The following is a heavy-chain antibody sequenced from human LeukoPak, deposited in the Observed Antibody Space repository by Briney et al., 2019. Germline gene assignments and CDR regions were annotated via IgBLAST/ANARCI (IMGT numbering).Heavy chain of an antibody. J-gene: IGHJ4*02. Sequence: SETLSLTCAVSGGSISSSNWWTWVRQPPGKGLEWIGEIYHSGSTNYNPSLKSRVTISVDTSKNQFSLKLSSVTAADTAVYYCAREGGAYDSSGYYSNDYWGQGTLVTVSS. CDR3: AREGGAYDSSGYYSNDY. D-gene: IGHD3-22*01. V-gene: IGHV4-4*02. CDR1: GGSISSSNW. CDR2: IYHSGST.